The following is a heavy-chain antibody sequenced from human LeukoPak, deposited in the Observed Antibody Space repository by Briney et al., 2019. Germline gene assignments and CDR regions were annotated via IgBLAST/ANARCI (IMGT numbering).Heavy chain of an antibody. D-gene: IGHD1-1*01. V-gene: IGHV3-64*01. J-gene: IGHJ4*02. CDR3: ARWVEGTTYFDY. CDR2: ISSNGGST. CDR1: GFTFSSYA. Sequence: GGSLRLSCAASGFTFSSYAMHWVRQAPGKGLVYVSAISSNGGSTYYANSVKGRFTISRDNSKNTLYLQMGSLRAEDMAVYYCARWVEGTTYFDYWGQGTLVTVSS.